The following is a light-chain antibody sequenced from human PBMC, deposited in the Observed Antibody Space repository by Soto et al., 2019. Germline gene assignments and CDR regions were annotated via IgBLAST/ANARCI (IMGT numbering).Light chain of an antibody. Sequence: IVLTQSPATLSLSPGGRATLSCRASQSVSSYLAWYQQKPGQAPRLLIYDASNRATGIPARFSGSGSGTDFTLTISSLEPEDFAVYYCQRGSNWPPITFGQWTRLEIK. CDR2: DAS. J-gene: IGKJ5*01. CDR1: QSVSSY. CDR3: QRGSNWPPIT. V-gene: IGKV3-11*01.